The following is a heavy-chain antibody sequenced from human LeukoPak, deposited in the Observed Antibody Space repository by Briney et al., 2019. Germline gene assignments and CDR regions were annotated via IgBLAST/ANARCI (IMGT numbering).Heavy chain of an antibody. CDR3: ARAPMTTVTLYYYYGMDV. V-gene: IGHV4-59*06. D-gene: IGHD4-11*01. J-gene: IGHJ6*02. CDR2: IYYSGST. CDR1: GGSISSYY. Sequence: SETLSLTCTVSGGSISSYYWSWIRQPPGKGLEWIGYIYYSGSTYYNPSLKSRVTISVDTSKNQFSLKLSSVTAADTAVYYCARAPMTTVTLYYYYGMDVWGQGTTVTVSS.